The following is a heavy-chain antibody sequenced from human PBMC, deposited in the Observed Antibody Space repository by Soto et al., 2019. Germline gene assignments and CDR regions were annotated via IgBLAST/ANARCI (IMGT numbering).Heavy chain of an antibody. J-gene: IGHJ6*02. D-gene: IGHD3-3*01. CDR1: GFTFSSYT. CDR3: VKDLNHDFWSMYNYYALEI. Sequence: GGSLTLSCTASGFTFSSYTLTWVRQAQGQGQERVAGVSGNGRKTSYANPVQGRFSIFRDNPKKTVFLHVTSPIAAETANYYYVKDLNHDFWSMYNYYALEIWGQGTTVTVSS. CDR2: VSGNGRKT. V-gene: IGHV3-23*01.